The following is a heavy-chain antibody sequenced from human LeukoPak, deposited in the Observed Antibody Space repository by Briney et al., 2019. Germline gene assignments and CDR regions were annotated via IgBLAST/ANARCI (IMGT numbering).Heavy chain of an antibody. Sequence: GGSLRLSCAASGVIFSTYNMNWVRQAPGKGLEWASYISSSGTTIHYADSVRGRFTISRDNAKNSLYLQMNSLRAEDTAVYYCMGDFLERSDPWGQGTLVTVSS. CDR3: MGDFLERSDP. CDR2: ISSSGTTI. J-gene: IGHJ5*02. D-gene: IGHD3-3*01. V-gene: IGHV3-48*01. CDR1: GVIFSTYN.